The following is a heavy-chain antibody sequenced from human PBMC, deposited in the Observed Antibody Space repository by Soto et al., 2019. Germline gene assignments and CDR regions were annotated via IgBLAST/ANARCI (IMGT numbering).Heavy chain of an antibody. V-gene: IGHV2-70*01. Sequence: SGPTLVNPTQTLTLTCTFSGFSLSTSGMCVSWIRQPPGKALEWLALIDWDDDKYYSTSLKTRLTISKDTSKNQVVLTMTNMDPVDTATYYCARIPLCTAAGTGWFDPWGQGTLVTVSS. J-gene: IGHJ5*02. CDR1: GFSLSTSGMC. D-gene: IGHD6-13*01. CDR2: IDWDDDK. CDR3: ARIPLCTAAGTGWFDP.